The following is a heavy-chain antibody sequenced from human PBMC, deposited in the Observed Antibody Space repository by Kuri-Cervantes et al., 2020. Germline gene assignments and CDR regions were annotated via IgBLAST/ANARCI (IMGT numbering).Heavy chain of an antibody. CDR1: GYTFSTYG. V-gene: IGHV1-18*01. D-gene: IGHD3-9*01. Sequence: ASVKVSCKASGYTFSTYGINWVRQAPGQGLEWMGWINAHNGNTKYTQKVQGRVTMTTDTSTSTAYMELRSLRSDDTAVYYCARVGRYFDWPFKYYFDYWGQGTLVTVSS. J-gene: IGHJ4*02. CDR3: ARVGRYFDWPFKYYFDY. CDR2: INAHNGNT.